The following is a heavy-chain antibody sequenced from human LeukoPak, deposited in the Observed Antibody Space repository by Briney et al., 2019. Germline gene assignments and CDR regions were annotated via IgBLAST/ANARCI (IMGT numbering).Heavy chain of an antibody. V-gene: IGHV4-34*01. D-gene: IGHD4-17*01. J-gene: IGHJ4*02. CDR1: GESFSGYY. Sequence: SETLSLTCAVYGESFSGYYWSWIRQPPGKGLEWIGEINHSGSTNHNPSLTSRVPISVDTSKNQFSLKLRSVTAADTAVYYCARRVHTVATDYWGQGTLVTVSS. CDR2: INHSGST. CDR3: ARRVHTVATDY.